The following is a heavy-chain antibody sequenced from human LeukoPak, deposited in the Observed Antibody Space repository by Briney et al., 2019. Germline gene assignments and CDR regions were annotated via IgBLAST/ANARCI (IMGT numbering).Heavy chain of an antibody. Sequence: RGSLRLSCAASGFTFSSHAMSWVRQAPGKGLEWVSAISGSGGSIYYADSVKGRFTISRDNSKNTLYLQMNSLRAEDTAVYYCAKHNYYDSSGYPYDAFDIWGQGTMVTVSS. CDR1: GFTFSSHA. CDR3: AKHNYYDSSGYPYDAFDI. CDR2: ISGSGGSI. J-gene: IGHJ3*02. V-gene: IGHV3-23*01. D-gene: IGHD3-22*01.